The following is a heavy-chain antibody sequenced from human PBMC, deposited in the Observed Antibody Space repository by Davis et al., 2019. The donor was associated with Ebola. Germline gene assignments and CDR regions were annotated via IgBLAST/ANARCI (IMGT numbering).Heavy chain of an antibody. Sequence: HSQTLSLTCSISGDSVSIGGWNWIRPSPSRGLAWLGRRYYNSQWYNDYAVSVKSRITINPDTSKNQFSLQLNSVTPADTALYYCTRGWLRGGMDVWGEGTTVTV. CDR3: TRGWLRGGMDV. CDR1: GDSVSIGG. J-gene: IGHJ6*02. D-gene: IGHD5-18*01. V-gene: IGHV6-1*01. CDR2: RYYNSQWYN.